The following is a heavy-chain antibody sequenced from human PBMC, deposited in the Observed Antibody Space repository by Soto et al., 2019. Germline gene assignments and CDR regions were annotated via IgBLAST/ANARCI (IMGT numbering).Heavy chain of an antibody. CDR3: ARDLRIFGVVKEYAFDI. Sequence: LSLTCTVSGGSISSYYWSWIRQPPGKGLGWIGYIYYSGSTNYNPSLKSRVTISVDTSKNQFSLKLSSVTAADTAVYHCARDLRIFGVVKEYAFDIWGQGTMVTVSS. J-gene: IGHJ3*02. CDR2: IYYSGST. CDR1: GGSISSYY. V-gene: IGHV4-59*01. D-gene: IGHD3-3*01.